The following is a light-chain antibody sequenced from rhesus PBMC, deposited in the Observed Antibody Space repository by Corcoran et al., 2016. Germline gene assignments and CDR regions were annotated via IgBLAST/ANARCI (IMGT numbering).Light chain of an antibody. CDR2: EAS. Sequence: DIQMTQSLSFPSASAEDRVTLPCRASQGITNDVAWYQQKPGETPKLLIHEASSLQSGIPSRFSGSGSGTAFNLTLISLLSEDSATYCCQHYNAIPLTFGPGAKLDIK. V-gene: IGKV1-25*01. CDR1: QGITND. J-gene: IGKJ3*01. CDR3: QHYNAIPLT.